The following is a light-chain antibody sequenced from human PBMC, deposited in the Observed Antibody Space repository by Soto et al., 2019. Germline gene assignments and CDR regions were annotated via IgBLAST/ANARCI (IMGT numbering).Light chain of an antibody. J-gene: IGLJ2*01. V-gene: IGLV4-69*01. CDR2: LNSDGRH. Sequence: QSVLTQSPSASASLGASVKLTCTLSSGHSTYAIAWHQQQPEKGPRYLMKLNSDGRHSKGDGIPDRFSGTSSGAERYLTISSLQSEDEADYYCQTWGTGGEVVFGGGTKVTV. CDR1: SGHSTYA. CDR3: QTWGTGGEVV.